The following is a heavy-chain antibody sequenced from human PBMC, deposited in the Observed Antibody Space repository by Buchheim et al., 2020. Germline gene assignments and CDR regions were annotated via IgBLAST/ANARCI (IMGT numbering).Heavy chain of an antibody. CDR3: GDTPAAA. V-gene: IGHV4-4*02. CDR2: IYHTGDT. CDR1: GDSISSSRW. Sequence: VQLQESGPRLVKPSGTLSLTCAVSGDSISSSRWWTWVRQPPGKGLEWIGEIYHTGDTNYHASLGGRVTISIDKSRNQFSLGLTSVTDTETAVYYCGDTPAAAWGQGTL. J-gene: IGHJ4*02. D-gene: IGHD2-15*01.